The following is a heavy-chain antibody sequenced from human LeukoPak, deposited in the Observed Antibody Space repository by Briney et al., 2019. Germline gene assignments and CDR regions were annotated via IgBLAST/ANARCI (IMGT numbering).Heavy chain of an antibody. D-gene: IGHD3-9*01. CDR3: VRPDDNSFDF. V-gene: IGHV4-39*01. CDR2: IYGTGST. J-gene: IGHJ3*01. CDR1: GGSISSSSYY. Sequence: SETLSLTCTVSGGSISSSSYYWGWIRQPPGRGLEWIGNIYGTGSTNYNPSLKSRVTISVDTSKNQFSLKLSSVTAADTAVYYCVRPDDNSFDFWGQGTMVTVSS.